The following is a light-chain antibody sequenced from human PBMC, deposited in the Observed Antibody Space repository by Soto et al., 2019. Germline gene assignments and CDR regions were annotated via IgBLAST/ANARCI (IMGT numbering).Light chain of an antibody. J-gene: IGKJ2*01. Sequence: ETVLTQSPGTLSLSPGERATLSCRASQSVGSTYLAWYQQKPGQAPRLLIYDTFNRATGIPYRFSGSGSGTDFTLTISRLEPEDFAVYHCQQYGNPPWTFGQGTKREIK. CDR3: QQYGNPPWT. CDR2: DTF. CDR1: QSVGSTY. V-gene: IGKV3-20*01.